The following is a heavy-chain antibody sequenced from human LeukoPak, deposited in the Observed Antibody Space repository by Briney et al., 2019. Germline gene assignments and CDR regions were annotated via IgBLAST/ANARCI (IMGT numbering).Heavy chain of an antibody. CDR2: INPNSGGT. V-gene: IGHV1-2*06. J-gene: IGHJ3*02. Sequence: ASVTVSCKASGYTFTGYYMHWVRQAPGQGLEWMGRINPNSGGTNYAQRFQGRVTMTRDTSISTAYMELSRLRSDGTAVYYCARSWANCSGGSCYSLVRAFDIWGQGTMVTVSS. D-gene: IGHD2-15*01. CDR3: ARSWANCSGGSCYSLVRAFDI. CDR1: GYTFTGYY.